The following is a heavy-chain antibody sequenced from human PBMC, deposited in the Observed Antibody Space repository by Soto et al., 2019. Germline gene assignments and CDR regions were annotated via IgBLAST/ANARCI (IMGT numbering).Heavy chain of an antibody. CDR1: GFTFSSYA. CDR3: AKDWYSSSWYDYYYYGMDV. J-gene: IGHJ6*02. D-gene: IGHD6-13*01. CDR2: ISGSGGST. Sequence: GGSLRLSCAASGFTFSSYAMSWVRQAPGKGLEWVSAISGSGGSTYYADSVKGRFTISRDNSKNTLYLQMNSLRAEDTAVYYCAKDWYSSSWYDYYYYGMDVWGQGTTVTAP. V-gene: IGHV3-23*01.